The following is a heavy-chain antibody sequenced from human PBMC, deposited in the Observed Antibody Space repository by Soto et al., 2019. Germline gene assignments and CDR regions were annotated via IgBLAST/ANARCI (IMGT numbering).Heavy chain of an antibody. Sequence: SETLSLTCAVSGGSVSSSQWWTWVRQPPGKGLEWIGSIYYSGTTYYNPSLKSRVTISVDRSKNQFSLKLTSVTAADTAVYYCARHFSVDYFDYWGQGALVTVSS. CDR1: GGSVSSSQW. CDR2: IYYSGTT. V-gene: IGHV4-39*01. J-gene: IGHJ4*02. CDR3: ARHFSVDYFDY.